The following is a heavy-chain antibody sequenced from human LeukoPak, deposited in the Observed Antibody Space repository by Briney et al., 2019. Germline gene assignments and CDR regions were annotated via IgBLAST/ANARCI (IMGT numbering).Heavy chain of an antibody. J-gene: IGHJ4*02. D-gene: IGHD6-19*01. V-gene: IGHV1-18*01. CDR1: GYTFTSYG. Sequence: ASVKVSCKASGYTFTSYGISWVRQAPGQGLEWMGWISAYNGNTNYAQKLQGRVTMTTDTSTSTAYMELRSLRSDDTAVYYCAKDSPTYSSGWYVFDYWGQGTLVTVSS. CDR2: ISAYNGNT. CDR3: AKDSPTYSSGWYVFDY.